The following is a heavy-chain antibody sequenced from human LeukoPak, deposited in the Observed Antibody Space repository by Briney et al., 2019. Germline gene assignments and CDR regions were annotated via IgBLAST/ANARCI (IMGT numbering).Heavy chain of an antibody. Sequence: APVNASCNASGPTYASSDISWVRQAPGHRLEWMGWMSSYNGNTNYAQKLQGRVSMTTDTSTSTAYLELMSLRSGDTAVYYCASGGGIDYWGQGTLVTVSS. V-gene: IGHV1-18*01. CDR2: MSSYNGNT. CDR3: ASGGGIDY. CDR1: GPTYASSD. J-gene: IGHJ4*02. D-gene: IGHD1-26*01.